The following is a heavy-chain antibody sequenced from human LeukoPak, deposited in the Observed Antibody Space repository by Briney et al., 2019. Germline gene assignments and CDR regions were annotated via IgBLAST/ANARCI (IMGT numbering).Heavy chain of an antibody. D-gene: IGHD3-22*01. CDR3: TRNLYYYDSSGYQFDS. V-gene: IGHV4-61*02. J-gene: IGHJ4*02. Sequence: SQTLSLTCTVSGGSISSGSYYWSWIRQPAGKGLEWIGRIYTSGSTNYNPSLNSRVTMSLDTSKNQFSLKLTSVTAADTAVYYCTRNLYYYDSSGYQFDSWGQGTLVTVSS. CDR2: IYTSGST. CDR1: GGSISSGSYY.